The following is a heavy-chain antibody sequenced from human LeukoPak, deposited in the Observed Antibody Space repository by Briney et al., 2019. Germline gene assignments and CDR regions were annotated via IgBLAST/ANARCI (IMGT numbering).Heavy chain of an antibody. CDR3: AKGMRHCDSTSCYSFHPPDY. CDR2: ISGSGGST. D-gene: IGHD2-2*02. V-gene: IGHV3-23*01. CDR1: GFTFSSYA. Sequence: PGGSLRLSCAASGFTFSSYAMSWVRQAPGKGLEWVSAISGSGGSTYYADSVKGRFTISRDNSKNTLYPQMNSLRAEDTAVYYCAKGMRHCDSTSCYSFHPPDYWGQGTLVSVSS. J-gene: IGHJ4*02.